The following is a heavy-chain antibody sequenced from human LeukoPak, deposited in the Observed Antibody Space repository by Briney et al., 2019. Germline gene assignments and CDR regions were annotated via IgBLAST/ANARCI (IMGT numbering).Heavy chain of an antibody. CDR2: IIPIFGTA. J-gene: IGHJ5*02. V-gene: IGHV1-69*05. D-gene: IGHD6-13*01. Sequence: SVKVSCKASGGTFSSYAISWVRQAPGQGLEWMGGIIPIFGTANYAQKFQGRVTITTDESTSTAYMELSSLRSEDTAVYSCAIREAAAGTVNWFDPWCQGTLVTVSS. CDR3: AIREAAAGTVNWFDP. CDR1: GGTFSSYA.